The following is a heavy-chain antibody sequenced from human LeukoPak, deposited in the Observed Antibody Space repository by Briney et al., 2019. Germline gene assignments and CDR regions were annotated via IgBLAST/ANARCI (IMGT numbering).Heavy chain of an antibody. CDR2: IIPIFGTA. Sequence: GSSVKVSCKASGGTFSSYAISWVRQAPGPGLEWMGGIIPIFGTANYAQKFQGRVTITADKSTSTAYMELSSLRSEDTAVYYCARTYYDFWSGPRHPYYFDYWGQGTLVTASS. CDR3: ARTYYDFWSGPRHPYYFDY. J-gene: IGHJ4*02. CDR1: GGTFSSYA. D-gene: IGHD3-3*01. V-gene: IGHV1-69*06.